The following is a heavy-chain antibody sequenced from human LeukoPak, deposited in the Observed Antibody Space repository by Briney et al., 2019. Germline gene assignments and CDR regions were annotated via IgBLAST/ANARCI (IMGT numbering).Heavy chain of an antibody. V-gene: IGHV1-2*02. Sequence: GASVKVSCKPSGYTFTGYLHWVRQAPGQGPEWMGWINPNTGATMYAQNFQGRVTMTGDTSVSTGYMELRSLTSDDSAVYYCARDRVGSGWPRPYYFEFWGQGTLVTVSS. J-gene: IGHJ4*02. CDR2: INPNTGAT. D-gene: IGHD6-19*01. CDR1: GYTFTGY. CDR3: ARDRVGSGWPRPYYFEF.